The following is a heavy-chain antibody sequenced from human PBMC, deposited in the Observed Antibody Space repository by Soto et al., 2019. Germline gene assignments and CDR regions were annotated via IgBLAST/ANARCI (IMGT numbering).Heavy chain of an antibody. CDR3: TTGGSIAATWGLYYYYGIDV. Sequence: PGGSLRLSCAASGFTFSNAWMSWVRQAPGKGLEWVGRIKSKTDGGTTDYAAPVKGRFTISRDDSKNTLYLQMNSLKTEDTAVYYCTTGGSIAATWGLYYYYGIDVWGQGTTVTVYS. CDR1: GFTFSNAW. D-gene: IGHD6-6*01. V-gene: IGHV3-15*01. J-gene: IGHJ6*02. CDR2: IKSKTDGGTT.